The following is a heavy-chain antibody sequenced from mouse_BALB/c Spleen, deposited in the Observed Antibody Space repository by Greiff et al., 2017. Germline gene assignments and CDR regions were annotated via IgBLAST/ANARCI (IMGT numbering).Heavy chain of an antibody. J-gene: IGHJ2*01. D-gene: IGHD5-1*01. CDR3: ARIEYDSFDS. Sequence: VQLQQSGPELVKPGASVKISCKASGYSFTGYYMHWVKQSHVKSLEWIGRINPYNGATSYNQNFKDKASLTVDKSSSTAYMELHSLTSEDSAVYYCARIEYDSFDSWGQGTTLTVSS. V-gene: IGHV1-31*01. CDR2: INPYNGAT. CDR1: GYSFTGYY.